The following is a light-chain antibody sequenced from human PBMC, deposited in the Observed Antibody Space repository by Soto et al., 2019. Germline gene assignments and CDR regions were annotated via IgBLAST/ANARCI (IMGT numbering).Light chain of an antibody. CDR1: QSANNN. J-gene: IGKJ4*01. CDR2: DAS. Sequence: EIVMTQSPATLSVSPGERATLSCRASQSANNNLAWYQQKPGQAPRLLIYDASTRATGFPASFSGSGSGTEFTLTISSLQSEDVAVYYCQQYYNRPLTFGGGTKVDIK. CDR3: QQYYNRPLT. V-gene: IGKV3-15*01.